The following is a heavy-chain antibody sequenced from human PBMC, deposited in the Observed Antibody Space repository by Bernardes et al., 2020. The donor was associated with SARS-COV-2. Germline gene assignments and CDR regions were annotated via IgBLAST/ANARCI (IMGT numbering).Heavy chain of an antibody. J-gene: IGHJ4*02. Sequence: GSLRLSCAASGFTFRSYYMHWVRQVPGKGLVWVSRIDRDGTSTTYADSLEGRFTVSRDNVKNTLYLQMASLRAEDTGIYFCAREGTNHLWYFDYWGQGTLVTVSS. V-gene: IGHV3-74*01. CDR1: GFTFRSYY. CDR3: AREGTNHLWYFDY. CDR2: IDRDGTST. D-gene: IGHD2-8*01.